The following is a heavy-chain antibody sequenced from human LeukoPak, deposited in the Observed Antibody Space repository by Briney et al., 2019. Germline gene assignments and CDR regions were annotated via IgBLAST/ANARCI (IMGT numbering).Heavy chain of an antibody. CDR3: AREAPYFDWLFGWFDP. V-gene: IGHV1-46*01. Sequence: GASVKVSCKASGYTFTSYYMHWVRQAPGQGLEWMGIINPSGGSTSYAQKFQGRVTMTRDTSTSTVYMELNSLRSEDTAVYYCAREAPYFDWLFGWFDPWGQGTLVTVSS. J-gene: IGHJ5*02. CDR1: GYTFTSYY. CDR2: INPSGGST. D-gene: IGHD3-9*01.